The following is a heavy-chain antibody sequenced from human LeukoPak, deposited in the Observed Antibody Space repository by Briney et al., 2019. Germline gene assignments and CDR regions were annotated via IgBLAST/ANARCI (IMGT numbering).Heavy chain of an antibody. D-gene: IGHD1-26*01. CDR2: IYYSGST. CDR1: GGSISSGDYY. Sequence: SETLSLTCTVSGGSISSGDYYWSWIRQPPGKGLEWIGYIYYSGSTYYNPSLKSRVTISVDTSKNQFSLKLSSVTAADTTVYYCAREELAYLTYWGQGTLVTVSS. CDR3: AREELAYLTY. V-gene: IGHV4-30-4*01. J-gene: IGHJ4*02.